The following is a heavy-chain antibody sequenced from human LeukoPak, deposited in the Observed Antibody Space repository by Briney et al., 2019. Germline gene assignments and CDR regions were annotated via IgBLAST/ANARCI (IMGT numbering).Heavy chain of an antibody. CDR2: IYSGGST. Sequence: GGSLRLSCAASGFTVSSNYMSWVRQAPGKGLEWVSVIYSGGSTYYADSVKGRFTISRDNAKNSLYLQMNSLRAEDTAVYYCARCVGSYQLLPDYWGQGTLVTVSS. J-gene: IGHJ4*02. CDR3: ARCVGSYQLLPDY. CDR1: GFTVSSNY. V-gene: IGHV3-53*01. D-gene: IGHD1-26*01.